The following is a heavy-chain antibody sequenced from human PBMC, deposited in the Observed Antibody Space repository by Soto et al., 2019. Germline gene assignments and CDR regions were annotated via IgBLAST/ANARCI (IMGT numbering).Heavy chain of an antibody. V-gene: IGHV4-34*01. Sequence: QVQLQQWGAGLLKPSETLSLTCAVYGGSFSGYYWSWIRQPPGKGLEWIGEINHSGSTNYNPSLKSRVTISVDPTKNQFSLKLSSVTAADTAVYYCARGPGYYGSGSYYHGYWGQGTLVTVSS. CDR3: ARGPGYYGSGSYYHGY. CDR2: INHSGST. J-gene: IGHJ4*02. CDR1: GGSFSGYY. D-gene: IGHD3-10*01.